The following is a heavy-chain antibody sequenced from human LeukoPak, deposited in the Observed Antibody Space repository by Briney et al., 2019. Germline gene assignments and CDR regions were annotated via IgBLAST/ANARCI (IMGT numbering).Heavy chain of an antibody. CDR2: ISGSGGGT. CDR1: GFTFNNYG. Sequence: PGGSLRLSCAVSGFTFNNYGMHWVRQAPGKGLEWVAGISGSGGGTNYADSVKGRFTISRDNPKNTLYLQMNRLRAEDTAVYFCAKRGVVIRVILVGFHKEAYYFDSWGQGALVTVSS. V-gene: IGHV3-23*01. D-gene: IGHD3-22*01. CDR3: AKRGVVIRVILVGFHKEAYYFDS. J-gene: IGHJ4*02.